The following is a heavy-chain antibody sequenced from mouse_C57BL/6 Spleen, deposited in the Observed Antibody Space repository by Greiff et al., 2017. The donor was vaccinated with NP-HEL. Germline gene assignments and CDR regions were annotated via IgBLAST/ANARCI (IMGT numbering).Heavy chain of an antibody. Sequence: EVQLQQSGPELVKPGASVKISCKASGYSFTGYYMNWVKQSPEKSLEWIGEINPSTGGTTYNQKFKAKATLTVDKSSSTAYMQLKSLTSEDSAVYYCARLVYYGSSYTYFDVWGTGTTVTVSS. J-gene: IGHJ1*03. D-gene: IGHD1-1*01. V-gene: IGHV1-42*01. CDR2: INPSTGGT. CDR3: ARLVYYGSSYTYFDV. CDR1: GYSFTGYY.